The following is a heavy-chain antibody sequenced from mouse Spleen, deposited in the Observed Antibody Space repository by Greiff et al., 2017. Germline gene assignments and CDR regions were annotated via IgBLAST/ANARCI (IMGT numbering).Heavy chain of an antibody. CDR3: ARDYYYDGSHDY. CDR1: GFTFSSYT. D-gene: IGHD1-1*01. V-gene: IGHV5-9*04. Sequence: EVKLMESGGGLVKPGGSLTLSCAASGFTFSSYTMSWVRQTPAKRLEWVATISSGGGNTYYPDSVKGRFTISRDNARNTLYLQMSRLRSEDTAMYYCARDYYYDGSHDYWGQGTTLTGSS. CDR2: ISSGGGNT. J-gene: IGHJ2*01.